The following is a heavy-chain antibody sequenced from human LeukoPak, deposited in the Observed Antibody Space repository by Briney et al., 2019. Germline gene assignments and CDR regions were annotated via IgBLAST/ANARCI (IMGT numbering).Heavy chain of an antibody. V-gene: IGHV3-30*02. J-gene: IGHJ4*02. Sequence: PGGSLRLSCAASGFTFSSYGMHWVRQAPGKGLEWVAFIRYDGSNKYYADSVKGRFTISRDNSKNTLYLQMNSLRAEDTAVYYCAKEMVWGYSSSWYYFDYWGQGTLVTVSS. CDR1: GFTFSSYG. D-gene: IGHD6-13*01. CDR2: IRYDGSNK. CDR3: AKEMVWGYSSSWYYFDY.